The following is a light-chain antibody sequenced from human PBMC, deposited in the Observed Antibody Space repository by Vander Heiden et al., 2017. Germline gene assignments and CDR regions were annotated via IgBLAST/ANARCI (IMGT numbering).Light chain of an antibody. Sequence: QSALTQPASVSGSPGQSITISCTGTSSDVGGYNYVSWYQQHPGNAPKRRWYEVSNRPSGVSNRGAGSKSGNTALPNISGLQAEYQADDDCTSSTRSSMRVFGTGPKLTVL. CDR2: EVS. J-gene: IGLJ1*01. V-gene: IGLV2-14*01. CDR1: SSDVGGYNY. CDR3: TSSTRSSMRV.